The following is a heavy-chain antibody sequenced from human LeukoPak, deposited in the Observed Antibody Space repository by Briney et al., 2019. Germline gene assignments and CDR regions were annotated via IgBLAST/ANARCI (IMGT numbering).Heavy chain of an antibody. CDR2: INPSGGSP. J-gene: IGHJ5*02. Sequence: ASVKVSCKASGYTFTNYYIHWVRQAPGQGLEWMGIINPSGGSPTYAQNFQGRVTMTRDTSTSTVYMELSSLRSEDTAVYYRARNYDGGWLDPWGQGTLVTVSS. D-gene: IGHD3-3*01. CDR3: ARNYDGGWLDP. CDR1: GYTFTNYY. V-gene: IGHV1-46*01.